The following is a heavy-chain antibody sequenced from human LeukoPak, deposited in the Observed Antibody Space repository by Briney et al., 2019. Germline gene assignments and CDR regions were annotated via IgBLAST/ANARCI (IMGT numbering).Heavy chain of an antibody. D-gene: IGHD6-13*01. CDR3: ARAAAAFSPDV. CDR1: GGSIGTYY. Sequence: PSETLSLTCTVSGGSIGTYYWSWIRQPAGKGLEWIGRVYTSGSTNYNPSLKSRVTISVDTSKNQFSLKLSSVTAADTAVYYCARAAAAFSPDVWGKGTTVTISS. CDR2: VYTSGST. V-gene: IGHV4-4*07. J-gene: IGHJ6*04.